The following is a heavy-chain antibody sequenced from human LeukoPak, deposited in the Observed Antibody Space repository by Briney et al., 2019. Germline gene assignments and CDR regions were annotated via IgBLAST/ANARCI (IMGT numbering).Heavy chain of an antibody. CDR2: MNPNSGNT. CDR3: ARVLKWSPIFGVVIEWFDP. CDR1: GYTFTSYD. D-gene: IGHD3-3*01. Sequence: GASVKVSCKASGYTFTSYDINWVRQATGQGLEWMRWMNPNSGNTGYAQKFQGRVTITRNTSISTAYMELSSLRSEDTAVYYCARVLKWSPIFGVVIEWFDPWGQGTLVTVSS. J-gene: IGHJ5*02. V-gene: IGHV1-8*03.